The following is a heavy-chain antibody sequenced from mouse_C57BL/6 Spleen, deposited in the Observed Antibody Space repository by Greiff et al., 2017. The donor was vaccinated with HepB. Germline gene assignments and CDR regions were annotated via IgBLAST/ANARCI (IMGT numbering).Heavy chain of an antibody. CDR2: IWSDGST. V-gene: IGHV2-6*03. CDR3: ARDYGYDEGAWFAY. D-gene: IGHD2-2*01. J-gene: IGHJ3*01. CDR1: GFSLTSYG. Sequence: VQLMESGPGLVAPSQSLSITCTVSGFSLTSYGLHWVRQPPGKGLEWLVVIWSDGSTTYNSALKSRLSISKDNSKRQVFLKMNSLQTDDTAMYYCARDYGYDEGAWFAYWGQGTLVTVSA.